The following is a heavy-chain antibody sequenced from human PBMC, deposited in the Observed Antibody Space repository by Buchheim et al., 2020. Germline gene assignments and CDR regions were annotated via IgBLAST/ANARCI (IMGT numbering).Heavy chain of an antibody. J-gene: IGHJ4*02. CDR2: ISYDGSNK. Sequence: QVQLVESGGGAVQPGRSLRLSCAASGFTFSSYAMHWVRQAPGKGLEWVAVISYDGSNKYYADSVKGRFTISRDNSKNTLYLQMNSLRAEDTAVYYCARPLNTAMVGSPLDYWGQGTL. V-gene: IGHV3-30*04. D-gene: IGHD5-18*01. CDR1: GFTFSSYA. CDR3: ARPLNTAMVGSPLDY.